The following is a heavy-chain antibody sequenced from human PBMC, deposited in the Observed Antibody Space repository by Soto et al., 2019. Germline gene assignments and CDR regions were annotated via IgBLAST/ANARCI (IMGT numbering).Heavy chain of an antibody. V-gene: IGHV4-34*01. J-gene: IGHJ4*02. CDR3: ARDGYYYGSFDY. CDR2: SNHRGST. CDR1: GGSFSNYH. D-gene: IGHD5-18*01. Sequence: QVQLQQWGAGLLKPSETLSLTCGVYGGSFSNYHWSWIRQPPGKGLEWIGESNHRGSTNYNPSLKSRVTISVDTSNKQVSLKLSSMTAADTAVYYCARDGYYYGSFDYWGQGTLVTVYS.